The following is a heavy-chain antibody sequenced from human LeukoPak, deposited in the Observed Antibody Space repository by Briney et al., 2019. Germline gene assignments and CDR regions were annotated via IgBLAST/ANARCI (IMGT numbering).Heavy chain of an antibody. CDR2: IYYSGST. D-gene: IGHD2-2*01. CDR3: ARLLRRLVPAAWGPHHWYFDL. Sequence: SETLSLTCTVSGGSISSSSYYWGWIRQPPGKGLEWIESIYYSGSTYYNPSLKSRVTISVDTSKNQFSLKLSSVTAADTAVYYCARLLRRLVPAAWGPHHWYFDLWGRGTLVTVSS. CDR1: GGSISSSSYY. V-gene: IGHV4-39*07. J-gene: IGHJ2*01.